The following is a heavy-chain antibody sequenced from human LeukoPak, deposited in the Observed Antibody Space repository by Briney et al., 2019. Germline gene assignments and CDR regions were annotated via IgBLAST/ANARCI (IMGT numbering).Heavy chain of an antibody. D-gene: IGHD5-18*01. CDR1: GFTFSSYW. J-gene: IGHJ4*02. CDR3: AKQPDKGYSYGYWGYFDD. V-gene: IGHV3-7*01. Sequence: GGSLRLSCAASGFTFSSYWMSWVRQAPGKGLEWVANIKQDGSENYYVSSVMGRFTIARDNAKNSLYLQMNSLRAEDTAVYYCAKQPDKGYSYGYWGYFDDWGQGTLVTVSS. CDR2: IKQDGSEN.